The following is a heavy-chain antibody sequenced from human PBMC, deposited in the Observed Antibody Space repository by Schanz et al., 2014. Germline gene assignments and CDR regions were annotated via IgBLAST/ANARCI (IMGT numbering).Heavy chain of an antibody. D-gene: IGHD2-15*01. V-gene: IGHV3-23*01. CDR2: ISASGGSK. CDR1: GFTFSSYA. Sequence: EGQLLESGGGLIQPGGSLRLSCAASGFTFSSYAMSWVRQAPGKGLEWVSTISASGGSKYYADSVKGRFTISRDNSENTLYLQMNSLSADDPAVYYCAKGMGYCSGGTCYDCYDYGLDVWGQGTTVTVSS. J-gene: IGHJ6*02. CDR3: AKGMGYCSGGTCYDCYDYGLDV.